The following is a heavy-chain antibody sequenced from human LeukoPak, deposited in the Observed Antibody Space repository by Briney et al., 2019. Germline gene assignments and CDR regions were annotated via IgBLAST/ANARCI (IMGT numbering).Heavy chain of an antibody. CDR2: IDPASGIT. V-gene: IGHV1-2*02. J-gene: IGHJ4*02. D-gene: IGHD3-16*01. CDR3: ARVGAPGGLRPYHYYY. CDR1: GYIFSYYW. Sequence: GASVTVSCKASGYIFSYYWIHWVRQAPGRGLECMGWIDPASGITNQPQKFQGRITVTRDTSASTVYMDLTGLTTDDTAVYYCARVGAPGGLRPYHYYYWGQGTLVTVSS.